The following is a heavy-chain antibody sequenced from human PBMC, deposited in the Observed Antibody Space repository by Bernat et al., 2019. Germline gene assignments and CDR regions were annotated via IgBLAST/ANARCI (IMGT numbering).Heavy chain of an antibody. J-gene: IGHJ6*02. CDR2: IYYSGST. CDR3: ARGKVVAAINDDMDV. D-gene: IGHD2-15*01. V-gene: IGHV4-59*01. CDR1: GGSISGYY. Sequence: QVQLQESGPGLVKPPETLSLTCTVSGGSISGYYWSWIRQPPGKGLEWIGNIYYSGSTNYNPSLKSRVTISVDTSKNQFSLKLSSLTAADTAVYYCARGKVVAAINDDMDVWGQGTTVTVSS.